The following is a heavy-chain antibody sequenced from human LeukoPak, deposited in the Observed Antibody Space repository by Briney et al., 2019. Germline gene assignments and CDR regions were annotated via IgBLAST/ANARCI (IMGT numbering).Heavy chain of an antibody. J-gene: IGHJ4*02. Sequence: GGSLRLSCAASGFTFSSYSMNWVRQAPGKGLEWVSAISGSGGSTYYADSVKGRFTISRDNSKNTLYLQMNSLRAEDTAVYYCAKGNPSLGYCSSTSCHQYDYWGQGTLVTVSS. D-gene: IGHD2-2*01. CDR1: GFTFSSYS. V-gene: IGHV3-23*01. CDR2: ISGSGGST. CDR3: AKGNPSLGYCSSTSCHQYDY.